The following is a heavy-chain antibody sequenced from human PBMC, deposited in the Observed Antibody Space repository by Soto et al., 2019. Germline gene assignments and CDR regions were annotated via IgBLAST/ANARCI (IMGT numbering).Heavy chain of an antibody. Sequence: QVQLVQSGAEVKKPGASVKVSCKASGYTFTSYDINWVRQATGQGLEWMGWMNPNSGNTGYAQKFQGRVTMTRSTSISTAYMELSSLRSEDTAVYYCARVSTDYGDLNYWYFDLWGRGTLVTVSS. J-gene: IGHJ2*01. V-gene: IGHV1-8*01. CDR3: ARVSTDYGDLNYWYFDL. CDR2: MNPNSGNT. D-gene: IGHD4-17*01. CDR1: GYTFTSYD.